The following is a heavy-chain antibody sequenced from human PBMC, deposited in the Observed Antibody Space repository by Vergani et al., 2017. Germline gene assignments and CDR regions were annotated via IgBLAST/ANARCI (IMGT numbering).Heavy chain of an antibody. J-gene: IGHJ6*02. D-gene: IGHD4-17*01. CDR1: GFTFSNAW. V-gene: IGHV3-15*01. CDR3: AKDTPPNDYGDYEGYYGMDV. CDR2: IKSKTDGGTT. Sequence: EVQLVESGGGLVKPGGSLRLSCAASGFTFSNAWMSWVRQAPGKGLEWVGRIKSKTDGGTTDYAAPVKGRFTISRDNSKNTLYLQMNSLRAEDTAVYYCAKDTPPNDYGDYEGYYGMDVWGQGTTVTVSS.